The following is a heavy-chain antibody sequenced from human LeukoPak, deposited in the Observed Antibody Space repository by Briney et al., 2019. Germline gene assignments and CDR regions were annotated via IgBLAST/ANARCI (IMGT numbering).Heavy chain of an antibody. CDR3: ARDGCSTSSCYDF. V-gene: IGHV3-33*08. CDR2: IWHDGSKE. Sequence: PGGSLRLSCAASGFTFSSYEMNWVRQAPGKGLEWVSVIWHDGSKEYYADSVKGRFTISRDNSKNTLYLQMNSLRVEDTAVYYCARDGCSTSSCYDFWGQGTLVTVSS. CDR1: GFTFSSYE. J-gene: IGHJ4*02. D-gene: IGHD2-2*01.